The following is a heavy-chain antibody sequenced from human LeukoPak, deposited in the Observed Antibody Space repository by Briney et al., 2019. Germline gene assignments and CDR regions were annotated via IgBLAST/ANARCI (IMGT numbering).Heavy chain of an antibody. J-gene: IGHJ4*02. Sequence: GGSLRLSCAASGFTFSSYWMSWVRQAPGKGLEWVANIKQDGSEKYYVDSVKGRFTISRDNAENSLYLQMNSLRAEDTAVYYFGKYARGFDYWGQGTLVTV. CDR3: GKYARGFDY. CDR1: GFTFSSYW. V-gene: IGHV3-7*03. D-gene: IGHD2-2*01. CDR2: IKQDGSEK.